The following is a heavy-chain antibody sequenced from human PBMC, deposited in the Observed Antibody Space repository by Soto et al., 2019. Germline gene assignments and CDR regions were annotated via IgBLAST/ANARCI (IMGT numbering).Heavy chain of an antibody. CDR2: IYHTGGR. Sequence: QVHLQESGPRLVKPSQTLSLTCIVSGGTMTSDDYYWGWIRQPPGKGLEWIGYIYHTGGRYYNPSLKSRVTLSVDTSKNQCSLTMSSVTAADTAIYYCARDYRSGYDNWGQGSLVSVSS. CDR1: GGTMTSDDYY. D-gene: IGHD6-19*01. CDR3: ARDYRSGYDN. V-gene: IGHV4-30-4*01. J-gene: IGHJ4*02.